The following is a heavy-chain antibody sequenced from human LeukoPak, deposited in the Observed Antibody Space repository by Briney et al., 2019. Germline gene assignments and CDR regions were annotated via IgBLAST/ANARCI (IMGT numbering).Heavy chain of an antibody. CDR2: IYSSGST. V-gene: IGHV4-59*08. CDR1: GGSISSYY. J-gene: IGHJ4*02. Sequence: SETLSLTCTVSGGSISSYYWTWIRQSPGKGLEWIGYIYSSGSTNYNPSLRSRVTISVDTSKNQFSLKLSSVTAADTAVYYCARRWGGATSGFDYWGQGTLVTVSS. D-gene: IGHD1-26*01. CDR3: ARRWGGATSGFDY.